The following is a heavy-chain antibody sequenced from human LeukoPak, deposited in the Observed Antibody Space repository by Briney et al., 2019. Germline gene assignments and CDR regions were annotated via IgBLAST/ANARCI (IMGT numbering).Heavy chain of an antibody. V-gene: IGHV3-74*01. J-gene: IGHJ6*02. CDR3: ARDGYCSGGRCYGMDV. Sequence: GGSLRLSCAASGFSFNNYWMHWVRQAPGKGLVWVPRINTDESSRSYADSVKGRFTISRDNAKNTLFLQMNSLRVEDTAVYYCARDGYCSGGRCYGMDVWGLGTTVTVSS. CDR1: GFSFNNYW. CDR2: INTDESSR. D-gene: IGHD2-15*01.